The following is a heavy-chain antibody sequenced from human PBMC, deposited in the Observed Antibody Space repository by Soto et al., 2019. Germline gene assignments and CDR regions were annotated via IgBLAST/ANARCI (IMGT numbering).Heavy chain of an antibody. V-gene: IGHV4-61*01. CDR1: GGSVTSGSYY. CDR2: IYSSGGT. D-gene: IGHD5-12*01. CDR3: ARDGDGYNF. Sequence: SETLSLTCSVSGGSVTSGSYYWSWIRQPPGKGLEWIGYIYSSGGTSYNPSLKSRVTISVDTSKNQFSLKLTSVTAADTAVYYGARDGDGYNFWGQGNLVTCSS. J-gene: IGHJ4*02.